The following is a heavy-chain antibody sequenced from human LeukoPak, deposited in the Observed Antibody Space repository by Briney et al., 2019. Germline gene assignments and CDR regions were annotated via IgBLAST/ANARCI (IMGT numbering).Heavy chain of an antibody. CDR3: ARDLLRDGYNIVDY. CDR2: IKQDGSEK. D-gene: IGHD5-12*01. Sequence: PGGSLRLSCAASGFTFSSYWMSWVRQAPGKGLEWVANIKQDGSEKYYVDSVKGRFTISRDNSKNTLYLQMNSLRAEDTAVYYCARDLLRDGYNIVDYWGQGTLVTVSS. CDR1: GFTFSSYW. J-gene: IGHJ4*02. V-gene: IGHV3-7*01.